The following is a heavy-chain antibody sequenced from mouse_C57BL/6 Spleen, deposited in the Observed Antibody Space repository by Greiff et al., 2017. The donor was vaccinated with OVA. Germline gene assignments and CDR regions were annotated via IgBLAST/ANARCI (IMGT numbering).Heavy chain of an antibody. J-gene: IGHJ4*01. CDR2: FYPGSGSI. D-gene: IGHD1-1*01. Sequence: VKVVESGAELVKPGASVKLSCKASGYTFTEYTIHWVKQRSGQGLEWIGWFYPGSGSIKYNEKFKDKATLTADKSSSTVYMELSRLTSEDSAVYFCARHEVGDYYGSSRYYAMDYWGQGTSVTVSS. CDR1: GYTFTEYT. CDR3: ARHEVGDYYGSSRYYAMDY. V-gene: IGHV1-62-2*01.